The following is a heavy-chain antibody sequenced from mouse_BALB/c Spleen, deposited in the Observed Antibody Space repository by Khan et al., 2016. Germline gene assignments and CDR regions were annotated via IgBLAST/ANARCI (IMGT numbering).Heavy chain of an antibody. J-gene: IGHJ2*01. V-gene: IGHV5-17*02. Sequence: EVELVESGGDLVQPGGSRKLSCAASGFTFSRFGMHWVRQTPEKGLEWVAYISSGSSTIYYVDTLKGRFTISRDNPKNALFLQMTSLRSEYTAMYYCARADYWGQGTTLTVSS. CDR2: ISSGSSTI. CDR1: GFTFSRFG. CDR3: ARADY.